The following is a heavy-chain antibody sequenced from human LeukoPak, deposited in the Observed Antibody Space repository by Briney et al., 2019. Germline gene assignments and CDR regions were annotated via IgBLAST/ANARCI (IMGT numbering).Heavy chain of an antibody. J-gene: IGHJ4*02. CDR3: ARDSAYAFDY. V-gene: IGHV3-48*01. Sequence: TGRSLRLSCAASGFTFSSFSMNWVRQAPGKGLEWFSYIRASSNGVQYADSVQGRFTISRDNAKNSLYLQMNSLRAEDTAVYYCARDSAYAFDYWGQGTLVTVSS. CDR1: GFTFSSFS. D-gene: IGHD3-16*01. CDR2: IRASSNGV.